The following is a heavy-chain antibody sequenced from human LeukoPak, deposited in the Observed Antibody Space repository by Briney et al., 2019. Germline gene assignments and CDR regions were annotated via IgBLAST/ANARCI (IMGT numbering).Heavy chain of an antibody. J-gene: IGHJ4*02. CDR3: ASLAGY. D-gene: IGHD3-10*01. Sequence: PSETLSLTCAVYGGSFSDYSYYWIWIRQPPGKGLDWIGYVFYSGSTNYNPSLKSRVAISVDTSKNQFSLKLNSVTAADTAVYYCASLAGYWGLGTLVTVSS. CDR2: VFYSGST. CDR1: GGSFSDYSYY. V-gene: IGHV4-61*01.